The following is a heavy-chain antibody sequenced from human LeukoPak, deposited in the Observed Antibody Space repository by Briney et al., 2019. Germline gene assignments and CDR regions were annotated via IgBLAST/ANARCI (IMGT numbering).Heavy chain of an antibody. CDR1: GGSISSYY. CDR2: IYYSGST. Sequence: SETLSLTCTVSGGSISSYYWSWIRQPPGKGLEWIGYIYYSGSTNYNPSLKSRVTISVDTSKNQFSLKLSSVTAADTAVYYCARSRSGWYFSYWGQGTLVTVSS. D-gene: IGHD6-19*01. V-gene: IGHV4-59*01. CDR3: ARSRSGWYFSY. J-gene: IGHJ4*02.